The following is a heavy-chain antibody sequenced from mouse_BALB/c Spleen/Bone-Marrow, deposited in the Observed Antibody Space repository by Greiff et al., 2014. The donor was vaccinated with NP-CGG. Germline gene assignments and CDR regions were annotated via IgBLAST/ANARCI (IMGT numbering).Heavy chain of an antibody. CDR3: ARGGISVDY. CDR2: IYPGDGDT. V-gene: IGHV1-80*01. J-gene: IGHJ2*01. Sequence: QVQLQQSGAELVRPGSSVKISCKSSGYAFSTYWINWVKQRPGQGLEWIGQIYPGDGDTDFNGKFKGKATLTADRSSNTAYMEFSSLTSEDSAVYVCARGGISVDYWGQGTTLTVSS. CDR1: GYAFSTYW.